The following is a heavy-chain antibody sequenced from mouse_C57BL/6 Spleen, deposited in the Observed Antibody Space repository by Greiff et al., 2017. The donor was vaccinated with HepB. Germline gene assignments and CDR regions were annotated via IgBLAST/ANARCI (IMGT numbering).Heavy chain of an antibody. CDR3: ARRREFYDYCSSYVSYFDY. D-gene: IGHD1-1*01. J-gene: IGHJ2*01. CDR1: GYTFTSYW. V-gene: IGHV1-61*01. CDR2: IYPSDSET. Sequence: VQLQQPGAELVRPGSSVKLSCKASGYTFTSYWMDWVKQRPGQGLEWIGNIYPSDSETHYNQKFKDKATLTVDKSSSTAYMQLSSLTSEDSAVYYCARRREFYDYCSSYVSYFDYWGQGTTLTVSS.